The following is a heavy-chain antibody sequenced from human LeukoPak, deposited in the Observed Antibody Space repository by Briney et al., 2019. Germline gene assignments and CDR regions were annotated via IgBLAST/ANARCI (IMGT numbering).Heavy chain of an antibody. V-gene: IGHV3-43*02. J-gene: IGHJ6*02. CDR1: GFTFDAYA. CDR3: ATWAFYHSLDV. Sequence: GGSLRLSCEASGFTFDAYAMHWVRQAPGKGLEWVSLINKDGSATYYADSVKGRFTISRDNTKNSLYLQMNSLRSEDTALYYCATWAFYHSLDVWGQGTTVTVSS. CDR2: INKDGSAT. D-gene: IGHD1-26*01.